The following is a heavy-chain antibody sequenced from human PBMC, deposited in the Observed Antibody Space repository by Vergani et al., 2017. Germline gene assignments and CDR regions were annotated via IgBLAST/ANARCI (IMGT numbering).Heavy chain of an antibody. J-gene: IGHJ3*02. Sequence: QLQESGPGLVKPSETLSLTCTVSGGSISSGSYYWGWIRQPPGKGLEWIGSLYYSGSPYYNPSLKSRVTISVDTSKNQFSLKLNSVTAADTAVYYCARGEQQLVMNAFDIWGQGTMVTVSS. D-gene: IGHD6-13*01. CDR1: GGSISSGSYY. V-gene: IGHV4-39*07. CDR2: LYYSGSP. CDR3: ARGEQQLVMNAFDI.